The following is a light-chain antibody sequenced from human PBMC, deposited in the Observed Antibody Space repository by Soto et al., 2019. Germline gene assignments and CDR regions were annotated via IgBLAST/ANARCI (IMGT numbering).Light chain of an antibody. V-gene: IGLV2-14*03. J-gene: IGLJ1*01. CDR2: DVS. Sequence: QSALTQPASVSGSPGQSITISCTGTSSDVGGYNYVSWYQHHPGKAPKLMIYDVSNRPSGVSNRFSGSKSGNTASLTISGLQAEDEADYYCSSYTSSSTLLYVFGTGTKVT. CDR1: SSDVGGYNY. CDR3: SSYTSSSTLLYV.